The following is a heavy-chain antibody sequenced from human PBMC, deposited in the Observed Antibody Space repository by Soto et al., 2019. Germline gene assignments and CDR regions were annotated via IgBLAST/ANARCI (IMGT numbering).Heavy chain of an antibody. D-gene: IGHD3-10*01. V-gene: IGHV3-33*01. J-gene: IGHJ6*02. CDR2: IWHDGSKK. CDR1: GFTFSNYG. Sequence: GGSLRLSCAASGFTFSNYGMHWVRQAPGKGLEWVAVIWHDGSKKYYADSVKGRFTISRDNSKDTLYLQMNSLRAEDTAVYYCAREEVDLYGSAYYYYGMDVWRQGTTVTVSS. CDR3: AREEVDLYGSAYYYYGMDV.